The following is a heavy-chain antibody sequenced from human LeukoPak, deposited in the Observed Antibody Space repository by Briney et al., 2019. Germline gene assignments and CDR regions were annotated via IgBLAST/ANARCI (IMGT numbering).Heavy chain of an antibody. CDR3: ARDRTIFGFDY. Sequence: SETLSLTCTVSGGSISSYYWSWIRQPPGKGLEWIGYIYYSGSTNYNPSLKSRVTISVDTSKNQFPLKLSSVTAADTAVYYCARDRTIFGFDYWGQGTLVTVSS. J-gene: IGHJ4*02. V-gene: IGHV4-59*01. CDR2: IYYSGST. D-gene: IGHD3-3*01. CDR1: GGSISSYY.